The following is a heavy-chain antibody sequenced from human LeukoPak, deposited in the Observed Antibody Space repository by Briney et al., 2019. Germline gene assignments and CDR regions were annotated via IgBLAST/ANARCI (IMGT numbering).Heavy chain of an antibody. CDR2: IIPILGIA. J-gene: IGHJ4*02. CDR1: GGTFSSYA. CDR3: ARGSGPYCGGDWYPGY. Sequence: SVKVSCKASGGTFSSYAISWVRQAPGLGLEWMGRIIPILGIANYAQKFQGRVTITADKSTSTAYMELSSLRSEDTAVYYCARGSGPYCGGDWYPGYWGQGTLVTVSS. D-gene: IGHD2-21*02. V-gene: IGHV1-69*04.